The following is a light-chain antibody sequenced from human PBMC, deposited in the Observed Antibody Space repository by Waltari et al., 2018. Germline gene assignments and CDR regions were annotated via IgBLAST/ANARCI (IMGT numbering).Light chain of an antibody. J-gene: IGKJ4*01. V-gene: IGKV3-11*01. Sequence: EIVLTQSPATLSLSPGERATLSCRASQNVSYYLAWYQQKPGQAPRLLIYDASRRDAGIPARFSGSGSGTDFTLTISRLESEDFAVFYCQQCNNWPLTFGGGTKLEVK. CDR2: DAS. CDR3: QQCNNWPLT. CDR1: QNVSYY.